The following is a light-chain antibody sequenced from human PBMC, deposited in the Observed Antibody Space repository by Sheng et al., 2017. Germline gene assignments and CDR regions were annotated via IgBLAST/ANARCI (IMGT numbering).Light chain of an antibody. CDR3: QQYNDWPPWT. V-gene: IGKV3-15*01. Sequence: ETVMTQSPDTLSVSPGERATLTCRASQSIGSDLAWYQQRPGQAPRLLIYGASTRATDIPARFSGSGSGTQFTLTISSLQSEDFAVYYCQQYNDWPPWTFG. CDR1: QSIGSD. J-gene: IGKJ1*01. CDR2: GAS.